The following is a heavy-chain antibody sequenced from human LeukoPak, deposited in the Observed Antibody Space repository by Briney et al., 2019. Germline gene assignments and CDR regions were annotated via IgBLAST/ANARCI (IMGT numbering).Heavy chain of an antibody. D-gene: IGHD2-15*01. CDR3: ARQQRRGGSGELDY. CDR1: GDSLSSYY. V-gene: IGHV4-59*08. J-gene: IGHJ4*02. CDR2: IFYSGNT. Sequence: SETLSLTCSVSGDSLSSYYWNWIRQPPGKGLEWIGYIFYSGNTNYNPSLKSRVTISVDTPKNRFSLNLTSVTAADTAVYYCARQQRRGGSGELDYWGQGALVTVSS.